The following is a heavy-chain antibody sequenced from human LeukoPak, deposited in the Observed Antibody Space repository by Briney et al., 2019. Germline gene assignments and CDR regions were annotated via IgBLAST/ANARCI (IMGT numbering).Heavy chain of an antibody. Sequence: ASVKVSCKASGYTFTGYYIHWVRQAPGQGLEWMGWINPNSGGTNCAQKFQGRVTMTRDTSISTAYMELSRLRSDDTAVYYCARERPPYGMDVWGQGTTVTVSS. V-gene: IGHV1-2*02. CDR3: ARERPPYGMDV. CDR2: INPNSGGT. J-gene: IGHJ6*02. CDR1: GYTFTGYY.